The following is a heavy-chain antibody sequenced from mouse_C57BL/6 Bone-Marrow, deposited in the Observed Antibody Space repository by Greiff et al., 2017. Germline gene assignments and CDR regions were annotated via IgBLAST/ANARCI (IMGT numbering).Heavy chain of an antibody. J-gene: IGHJ3*01. CDR3: AREGMGFAY. Sequence: QVQLQQSGPELVKPGASVKISCKASGYAFSSSWLNWVKQRPGKGLEWIGRFYPGDGDTNYNGKVKGKATMTADKSSSTAYMQLSSLTSEDSAVYVCAREGMGFAYWGQGTLVTVSA. CDR1: GYAFSSSW. CDR2: FYPGDGDT. V-gene: IGHV1-82*01.